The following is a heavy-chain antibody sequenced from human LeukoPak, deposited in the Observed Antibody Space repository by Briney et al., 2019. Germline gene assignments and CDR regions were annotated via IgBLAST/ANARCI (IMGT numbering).Heavy chain of an antibody. CDR1: GFTFSSYG. CDR2: IWYDGSNK. J-gene: IGHJ6*02. V-gene: IGHV3-33*01. D-gene: IGHD1-1*01. CDR3: ARIATTDYYYGMDV. Sequence: GGSLRLSCAASGFTFSSYGMHWVRQAPGKGLEWVAVIWYDGSNKYYADSVKGRFTISRDNSKNTLYLQMNSLRAEDTAVYYCARIATTDYYYGMDVWGQGTTVTVS.